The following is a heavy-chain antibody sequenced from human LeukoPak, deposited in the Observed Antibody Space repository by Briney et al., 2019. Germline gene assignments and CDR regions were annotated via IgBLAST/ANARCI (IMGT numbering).Heavy chain of an antibody. D-gene: IGHD3-22*01. CDR1: GGSISSYY. J-gene: IGHJ4*02. CDR3: AREGDSSGYYYSRPLLDY. V-gene: IGHV4-4*07. CDR2: IYTSGST. Sequence: SETLSLTCTVSGGSISSYYWSWTRQPAGKGLEWIGRIYTSGSTNYNPSLKSRVTMSVDTSKNQFSLKLSSVTAADTAVYYCAREGDSSGYYYSRPLLDYWGQGTLVTVSS.